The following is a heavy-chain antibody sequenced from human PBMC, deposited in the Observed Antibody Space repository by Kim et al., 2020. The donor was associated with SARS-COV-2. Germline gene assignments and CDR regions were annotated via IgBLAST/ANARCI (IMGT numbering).Heavy chain of an antibody. J-gene: IGHJ4*02. CDR3: ARVNDYGDSDDY. V-gene: IGHV1-2*06. CDR1: GYTFTGYY. D-gene: IGHD4-17*01. Sequence: ASVKVSCKASGYTFTGYYMHWVRQAPGQGLEWMGRINPNSGGTNYAQKFQGRVTMTRDTSISTAYMELSRLRSDDTAVYYCARVNDYGDSDDYWGQGTLVTVSS. CDR2: INPNSGGT.